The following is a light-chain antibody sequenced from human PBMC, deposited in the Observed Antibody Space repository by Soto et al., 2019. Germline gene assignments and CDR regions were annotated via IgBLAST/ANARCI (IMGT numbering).Light chain of an antibody. CDR3: KHYISWAAIA. Sequence: EIVMTQSPATLSVFPGERASLSFMASQSISGRYLAWYQQKPGQAPRLLIYDASNRATGIPARFSGSGSGTEFILSISSLQSEDCAIYYCKHYISWAAIAFGQGTRLEIK. J-gene: IGKJ5*01. CDR2: DAS. CDR1: QSISGRY. V-gene: IGKV3D-15*01.